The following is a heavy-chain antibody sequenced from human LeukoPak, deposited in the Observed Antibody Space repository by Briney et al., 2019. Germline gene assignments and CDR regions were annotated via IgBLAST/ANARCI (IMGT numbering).Heavy chain of an antibody. CDR3: ARVVGVVTLYYYYYYYMDV. V-gene: IGHV4-34*01. Sequence: SETLSLTCTVSGGSISSYYWSWIRQPPGKGLEWIGEINHSGSTNYNPSLKSRVTISVDTSKNQFSLKLSSVTAADTAVYYCARVVGVVTLYYYYYYYMDVWGKGTTVTVSS. J-gene: IGHJ6*03. CDR2: INHSGST. CDR1: GGSISSYY. D-gene: IGHD3-3*01.